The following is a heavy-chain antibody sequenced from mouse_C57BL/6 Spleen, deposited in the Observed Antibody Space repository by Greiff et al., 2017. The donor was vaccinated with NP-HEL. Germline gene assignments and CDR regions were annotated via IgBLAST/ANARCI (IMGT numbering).Heavy chain of an antibody. Sequence: EVQLQESGPGLVKPSQSLSLTCSVTGYSITSGYYWNWIRQFPGNKLEWMGYISYDGSNNYNPSLKNRISITRDTSKNQFFLKLNSVTTEDTATYYCARGGTTVPRYFDVWGTGTTVTVSS. V-gene: IGHV3-6*01. CDR3: ARGGTTVPRYFDV. J-gene: IGHJ1*03. CDR2: ISYDGSN. CDR1: GYSITSGYY. D-gene: IGHD1-1*01.